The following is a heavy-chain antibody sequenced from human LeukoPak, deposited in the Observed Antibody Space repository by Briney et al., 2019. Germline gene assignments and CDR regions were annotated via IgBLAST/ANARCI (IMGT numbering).Heavy chain of an antibody. J-gene: IGHJ4*02. CDR2: ISSTGGST. CDR1: GFTFSSYA. V-gene: IGHV3-23*01. D-gene: IGHD3-10*01. Sequence: GGSLRLSCAASGFTFSSYAMSWVRQAPGKGLEWVSVISSTGGSTNYGDSVKGRFTISRDNSENTVLLQMNSLRAEDTAVYCAKSLWSGELIPPYDYWGKGTLVTVSS. CDR3: AKSLWSGELIPPYDY.